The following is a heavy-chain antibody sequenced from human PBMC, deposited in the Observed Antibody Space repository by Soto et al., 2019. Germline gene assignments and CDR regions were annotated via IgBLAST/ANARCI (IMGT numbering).Heavy chain of an antibody. V-gene: IGHV1-69*06. CDR2: IIPIFGTA. Sequence: GXSVKVSCNASVGTFSSYAISWVRQAPGQGLEWMGGIIPIFGTANYAQKFQGRVTITADKSTSTAYMELSSLRSEDTAVYYCARGRYDILTGYYIGDAFDIWGQGTMVTVSS. D-gene: IGHD3-9*01. J-gene: IGHJ3*02. CDR3: ARGRYDILTGYYIGDAFDI. CDR1: VGTFSSYA.